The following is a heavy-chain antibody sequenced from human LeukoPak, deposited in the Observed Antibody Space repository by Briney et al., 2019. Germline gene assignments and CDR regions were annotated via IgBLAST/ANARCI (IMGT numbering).Heavy chain of an antibody. V-gene: IGHV4-59*01. J-gene: IGHJ3*02. Sequence: SGSTNYTPSLKSPVTISVDTSKNQFSLKLSSVTAADTAVYYCARVAIGYCSSTSCYGAFDIWGQGTMVTVSS. CDR3: ARVAIGYCSSTSCYGAFDI. D-gene: IGHD2-2*01. CDR2: SGST.